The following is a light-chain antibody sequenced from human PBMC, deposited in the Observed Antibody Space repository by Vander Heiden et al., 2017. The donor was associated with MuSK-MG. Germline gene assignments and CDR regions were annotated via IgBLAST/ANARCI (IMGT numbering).Light chain of an antibody. CDR1: QTISSW. V-gene: IGKV1-5*03. J-gene: IGKJ1*01. CDR2: KAS. Sequence: DIQIAQSPSTLAASVGDTVTITCRASQTISSWLDWHQQKPGKAPNLLIYKASTLESGVPSRFSGSESGTEFTLTISSLQPDDFATYYCQEDCNAFRTFGQGTKVEI. CDR3: QEDCNAFRT.